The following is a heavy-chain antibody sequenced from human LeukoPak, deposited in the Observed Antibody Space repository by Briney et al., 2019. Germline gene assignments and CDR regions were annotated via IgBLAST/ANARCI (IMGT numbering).Heavy chain of an antibody. Sequence: GGSLRLSCAASGFTFSTYWMSWVRQAPGRGLEWVANIKQDGSEKYYVDSVKGRFTISRDNAKNSLYLQMNSLRAEDTAVYYCASGPYDSMGDYWGQGTLVTVSS. J-gene: IGHJ4*02. V-gene: IGHV3-7*01. D-gene: IGHD3-22*01. CDR2: IKQDGSEK. CDR3: ASGPYDSMGDY. CDR1: GFTFSTYW.